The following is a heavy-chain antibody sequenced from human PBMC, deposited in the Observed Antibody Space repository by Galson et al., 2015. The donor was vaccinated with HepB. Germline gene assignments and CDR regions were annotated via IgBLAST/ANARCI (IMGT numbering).Heavy chain of an antibody. J-gene: IGHJ6*02. CDR3: ARYLAPGLPYYYYGMDV. CDR1: GFTFSSYE. CDR2: ISSSGSTI. D-gene: IGHD2-2*01. Sequence: SLRLSCAASGFTFSSYEMNWVRQAPGKGLEWVSYISSSGSTIYYADSVKGRFTISRDNAKNSLYLQMNSLRAEDTADYYCARYLAPGLPYYYYGMDVWGQGTTVTVSS. V-gene: IGHV3-48*03.